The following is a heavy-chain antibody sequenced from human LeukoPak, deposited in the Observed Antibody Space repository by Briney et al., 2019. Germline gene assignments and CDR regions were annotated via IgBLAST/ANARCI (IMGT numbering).Heavy chain of an antibody. CDR3: ARVGIVDHYYYYYYTDV. Sequence: SETLSLTCTVSGGSISSYYWSWIRQPAGKGLEWIGRIYTSGSTNYNPSLKSRVTMSVDTSKNQFSLKLSSVTAADTAVYYCARVGIVDHYYYYYYTDVWGKGTTVTVSS. D-gene: IGHD2-15*01. CDR2: IYTSGST. J-gene: IGHJ6*03. CDR1: GGSISSYY. V-gene: IGHV4-4*07.